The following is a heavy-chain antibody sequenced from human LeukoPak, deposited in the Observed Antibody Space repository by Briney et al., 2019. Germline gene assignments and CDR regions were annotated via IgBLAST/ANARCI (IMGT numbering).Heavy chain of an antibody. Sequence: PGGSLRLSCAASGFTFSSYGMHWVRQAPGKGLEWVAVISYDGSNKYYADSVKGRFTISRDNSKNTLYLQMNSLRAKDTAVYYCAKAPYYYDSSGFFWGQGTLVTVSS. V-gene: IGHV3-30*18. J-gene: IGHJ4*02. D-gene: IGHD3-22*01. CDR2: ISYDGSNK. CDR1: GFTFSSYG. CDR3: AKAPYYYDSSGFF.